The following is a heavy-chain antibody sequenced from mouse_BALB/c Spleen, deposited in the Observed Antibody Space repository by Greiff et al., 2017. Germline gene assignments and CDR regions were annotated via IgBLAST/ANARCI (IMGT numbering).Heavy chain of an antibody. D-gene: IGHD2-4*01. CDR3: ARGGSTMITAWFAY. Sequence: EVQLQESGPELVKPGASVKISCKASGYSFTGYFMNWVMQSHGKSLEWIGRINPYNGDTFYNQKFKGKATLTVDKSSSTAHMELRSLASEDSAVYYCARGGSTMITAWFAYWGQGTLVTVSA. CDR1: GYSFTGYF. V-gene: IGHV1-20*02. J-gene: IGHJ3*01. CDR2: INPYNGDT.